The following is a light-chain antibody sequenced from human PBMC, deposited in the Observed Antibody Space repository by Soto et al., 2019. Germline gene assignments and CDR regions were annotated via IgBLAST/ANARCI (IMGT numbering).Light chain of an antibody. CDR1: QSVSSSY. CDR2: GAS. CDR3: QQYGSSPWT. J-gene: IGKJ1*01. V-gene: IGKV3-20*01. Sequence: EIVLTQSPGTLSLSPGERATLSCRASQSVSSSYLAWYQQKPGQAPRLLIYGASSRATGIPDRFSGSGSRTNFTLTISRLEPEDFAVYYCQQYGSSPWTFGRGTKVEIK.